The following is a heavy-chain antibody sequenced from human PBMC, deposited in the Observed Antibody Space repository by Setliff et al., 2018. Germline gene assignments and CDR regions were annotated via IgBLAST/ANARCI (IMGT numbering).Heavy chain of an antibody. J-gene: IGHJ4*02. CDR1: GYSFTSHY. CDR2: INPGGLTS. D-gene: IGHD6-13*01. Sequence: ASVKVSCKTSGYSFTSHYMHWVRQAPGQGLEWMGIINPGGLTSSSTQKFEGRVTMTRDTSTSTVYMELNSLTSDDTAVYYCARAGSAAAGRKGIFEYWGQGSLVTSPQ. CDR3: ARAGSAAAGRKGIFEY. V-gene: IGHV1-46*01.